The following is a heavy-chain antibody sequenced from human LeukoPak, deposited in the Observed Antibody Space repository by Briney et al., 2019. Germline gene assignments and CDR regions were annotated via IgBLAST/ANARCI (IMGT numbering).Heavy chain of an antibody. CDR3: ARIDVTTGGDAFDI. J-gene: IGHJ3*02. V-gene: IGHV1-2*02. Sequence: ASVKVSCKASGYTFIGYYIHWVRQAPGQGPEWMGWINPDSGGTNYAQKFQGRVTMTRDTSISTAYMEVRRLRSDDTAVYYCARIDVTTGGDAFDIWGQGTMVTVSS. CDR2: INPDSGGT. D-gene: IGHD1-14*01. CDR1: GYTFIGYY.